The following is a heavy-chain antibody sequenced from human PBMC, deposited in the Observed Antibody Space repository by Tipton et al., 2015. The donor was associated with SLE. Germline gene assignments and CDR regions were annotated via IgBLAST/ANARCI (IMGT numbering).Heavy chain of an antibody. V-gene: IGHV1-18*01. CDR3: ARVLASDSGIPAAGY. Sequence: QVQLVQSGPEVKKPGASVKVSCKSSGYTFTSYGISWVRQAPGQGLEWMGWTSVYNGNTRYAQNLQGRVTMTTDTSTSTAYMELRSLRSDDTAVYYCARVLASDSGIPAAGYWGQGTLVTVSS. CDR2: TSVYNGNT. J-gene: IGHJ4*02. D-gene: IGHD6-13*01. CDR1: GYTFTSYG.